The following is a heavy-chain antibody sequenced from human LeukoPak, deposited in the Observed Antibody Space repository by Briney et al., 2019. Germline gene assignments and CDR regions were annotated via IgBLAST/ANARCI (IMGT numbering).Heavy chain of an antibody. Sequence: PSETLSLTCAVYGGSFSGYYWSWIRQPPGKGLEWIGEINHSGSTNYNPSLKSRVTISVDTSKNQFSLKLSSVTAADTAVYCCARSVTERTYYYDSSGYYSIDYWGQGTLVTVSS. CDR2: INHSGST. CDR3: ARSVTERTYYYDSSGYYSIDY. D-gene: IGHD3-22*01. J-gene: IGHJ4*02. CDR1: GGSFSGYY. V-gene: IGHV4-34*01.